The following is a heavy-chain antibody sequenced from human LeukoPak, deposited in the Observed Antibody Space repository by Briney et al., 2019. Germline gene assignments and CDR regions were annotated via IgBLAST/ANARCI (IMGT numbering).Heavy chain of an antibody. CDR1: GASIINNNYY. Sequence: SETLSLTCFVSGASIINNNYYWAWIRQPPGKGLKWIGSVYHSGSTSYNPSLKSRVTMSVDTSKNHFTLKLNSVTAADTAVYSCAGHKYYNFWGSFNWFDPWGQGILVTVSS. CDR2: VYHSGST. V-gene: IGHV4-39*01. CDR3: AGHKYYNFWGSFNWFDP. D-gene: IGHD3-3*01. J-gene: IGHJ5*02.